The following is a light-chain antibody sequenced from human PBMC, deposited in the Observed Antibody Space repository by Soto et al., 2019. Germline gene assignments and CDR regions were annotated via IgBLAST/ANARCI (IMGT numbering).Light chain of an antibody. CDR1: SSNIGSNT. V-gene: IGLV1-44*01. Sequence: QSVLTQPPSASGTPGQRVTISCSGSSSNIGSNTVNWYQQLPGAAPKLLMYSFHQRPSGVSDRFSGSKSGNTASLTISGLQAEDGADYYCSSYATNRDVVFGGGTKLTVL. J-gene: IGLJ2*01. CDR3: SSYATNRDVV. CDR2: SFH.